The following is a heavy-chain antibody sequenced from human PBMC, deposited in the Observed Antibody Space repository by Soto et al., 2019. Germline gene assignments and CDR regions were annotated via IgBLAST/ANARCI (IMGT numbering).Heavy chain of an antibody. CDR3: ARGQRFSDWFDP. D-gene: IGHD3-3*01. Sequence: PSQTLALTCAISGDSVSSNSAAWNWIRQSPSRGLEXLGXTYXXSXXXXXYXXSVKSRITINPDTSKNQFSLRLTSVTAADTAVYYCARGQRFSDWFDPWGQGTLVTVSS. CDR2: TYXXSXXXX. J-gene: IGHJ5*02. V-gene: IGHV6-1*01. CDR1: GDSVSSNSAA.